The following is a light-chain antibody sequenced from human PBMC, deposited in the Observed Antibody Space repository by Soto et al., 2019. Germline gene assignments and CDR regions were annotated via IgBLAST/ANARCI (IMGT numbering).Light chain of an antibody. CDR2: GAS. V-gene: IGKV3-20*01. CDR3: QQYGSSPWT. CDR1: QSVSSSY. J-gene: IGKJ1*01. Sequence: EIVLTQSPGTLSLSPGERATLSCRASQSVSSSYLAWYQQKPGQAPRLLIYGASSRANGIPDRFSGSGSGTDFTLPISRLEPEDFAVYYCQQYGSSPWTFGQGTKGEI.